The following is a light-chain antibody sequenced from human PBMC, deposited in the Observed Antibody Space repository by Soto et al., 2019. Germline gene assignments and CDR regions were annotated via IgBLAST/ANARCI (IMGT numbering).Light chain of an antibody. Sequence: QSVLTQPASVSGSPGQSITISCTGTSSDVGAYNYVSWYQQYPGKAPKVIIFEVRKRPSGVSNRFSGSKSGDTASLTISGLQAEDEADYYCCSYAGSNSWVFGGGTKVTVL. CDR3: CSYAGSNSWV. CDR2: EVR. J-gene: IGLJ3*02. CDR1: SSDVGAYNY. V-gene: IGLV2-14*01.